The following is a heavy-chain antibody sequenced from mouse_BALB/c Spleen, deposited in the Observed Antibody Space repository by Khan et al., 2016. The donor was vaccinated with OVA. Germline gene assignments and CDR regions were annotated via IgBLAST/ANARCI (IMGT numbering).Heavy chain of an antibody. CDR1: GYSITSDYA. CDR2: ISYGGST. J-gene: IGHJ4*01. V-gene: IGHV3-2*02. D-gene: IGHD2-4*01. Sequence: EVQLVESGPGLVKPSQSLSLTCTVTGYSITSDYAWDWIRQFPGNKLEWMGYISYGGSTSYNPSLKSRISITRDTSKNQLFLQLNSVTTEDTATYCGARKNYDGYAMDYWGQGTSVTVSS. CDR3: ARKNYDGYAMDY.